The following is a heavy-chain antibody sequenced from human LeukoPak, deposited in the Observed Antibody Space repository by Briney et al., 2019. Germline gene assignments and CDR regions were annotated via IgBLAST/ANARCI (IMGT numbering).Heavy chain of an antibody. CDR2: FDPEDGET. CDR1: GYTLTELS. V-gene: IGHV1-24*01. Sequence: ASVKVSCKVSGYTLTELSMHWVRQAPGKGLEWMGGFDPEDGETIYAQKFQGRVTMTEDTSTDTAYMELSGLRSEDTAVYYCATDLYGDYAYKGDYWGQGTLVTVSS. D-gene: IGHD4-17*01. J-gene: IGHJ4*02. CDR3: ATDLYGDYAYKGDY.